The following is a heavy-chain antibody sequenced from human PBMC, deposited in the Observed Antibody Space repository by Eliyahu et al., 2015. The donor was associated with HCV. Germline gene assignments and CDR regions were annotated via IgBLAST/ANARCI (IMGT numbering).Heavy chain of an antibody. V-gene: IGHV4-59*01. Sequence: QVQLQESGPGLVKPSETLSLTCSVSGVSISYYYWSWIRQPPGKGLEXIGYIYYTGTTNYNPSLKTRVTMSAGTSKNQFSLKLSSVTAADTAVYYCARGGDAFDIWGQGTMVTVSS. CDR1: GVSISYYY. CDR3: ARGGDAFDI. J-gene: IGHJ3*02. CDR2: IYYTGTT.